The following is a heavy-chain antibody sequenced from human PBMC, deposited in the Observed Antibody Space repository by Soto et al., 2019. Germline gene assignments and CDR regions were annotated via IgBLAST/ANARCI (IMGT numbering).Heavy chain of an antibody. CDR3: ARLGYYHSGGPP. CDR2: VNYGGRP. Sequence: SETLSLTCAVYGGSFSAYYWSWIRQPPGKGLEWIGEVNYGGRPNYSVSLKSRLTISLDTSKNQFSLKLSSVTAADTAVYYCARLGYYHSGGPPWGQGTLVTVSS. CDR1: GGSFSAYY. V-gene: IGHV4-34*01. D-gene: IGHD3-22*01. J-gene: IGHJ4*02.